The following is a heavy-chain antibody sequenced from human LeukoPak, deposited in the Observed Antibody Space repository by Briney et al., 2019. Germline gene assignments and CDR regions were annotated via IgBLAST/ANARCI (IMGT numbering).Heavy chain of an antibody. D-gene: IGHD6-19*01. Sequence: GGSLRLSCAASGFTFSNLWMSWVRQAPGKGLEWVANIKQDGSEKYYVDSVKGRFTISRDNSKNTLYLQMNNLGAEDTALYYCAKNQGQWLVPVDYWGQGTLVTVSS. V-gene: IGHV3-7*05. CDR1: GFTFSNLW. CDR3: AKNQGQWLVPVDY. CDR2: IKQDGSEK. J-gene: IGHJ4*02.